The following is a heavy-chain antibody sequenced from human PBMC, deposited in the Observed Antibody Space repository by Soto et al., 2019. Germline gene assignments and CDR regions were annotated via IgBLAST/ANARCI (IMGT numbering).Heavy chain of an antibody. CDR2: IWFDGSKK. J-gene: IGHJ5*02. Sequence: QVQLVESGGGVVQPGKSLRLSCAASGFKFRNYAIHWVRQAPGKGLEWLAVIWFDGSKKYYADSVKGRFTISRDNSKNTVYLDMNSLTADDSGVFYWARAHTMMILDRFDPWGHGTLVTVSS. D-gene: IGHD3-22*01. CDR1: GFKFRNYA. V-gene: IGHV3-33*01. CDR3: ARAHTMMILDRFDP.